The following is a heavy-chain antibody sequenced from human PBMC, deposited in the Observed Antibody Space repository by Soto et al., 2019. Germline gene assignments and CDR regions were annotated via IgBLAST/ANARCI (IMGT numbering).Heavy chain of an antibody. Sequence: QVQLQESGPGLVKPSETLSLTCTVSGGSMSSSRYYWGWIRQPPGKGLEWIGTIYYSGSTYYNPSLKSRVIISVDTSKNQFSLELSSVTAADTAVYYCASLRCSSTSCYYNYYYYMDVWGKGTTVTVSS. J-gene: IGHJ6*03. CDR1: GGSMSSSRYY. CDR3: ASLRCSSTSCYYNYYYYMDV. V-gene: IGHV4-39*01. D-gene: IGHD2-2*01. CDR2: IYYSGST.